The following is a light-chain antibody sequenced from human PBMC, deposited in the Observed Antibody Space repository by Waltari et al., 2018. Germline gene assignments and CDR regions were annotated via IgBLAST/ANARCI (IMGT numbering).Light chain of an antibody. V-gene: IGKV1-12*01. CDR3: QQANGFPHT. Sequence: DIQMTQYPSSVSASVGDRVSITCRASQGITTWLAWYQQKPGEAPRLLIHGAYTLQDGVPSRFSGDGYGTEFTLTIDSLQPEDFATYYCQQANGFPHTFGQGTKLESK. CDR1: QGITTW. CDR2: GAY. J-gene: IGKJ2*01.